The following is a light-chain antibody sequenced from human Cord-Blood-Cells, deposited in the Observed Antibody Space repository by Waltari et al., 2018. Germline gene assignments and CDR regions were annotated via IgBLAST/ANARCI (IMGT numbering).Light chain of an antibody. CDR2: KDS. Sequence: SYELTQPPSVSVSPGQTARITCSGAALPKQYADWYQQKPGQAPVLVIYKDSERPSGIPERFSGSSSGTTVTLTISGVQAEDEADYYCQSADSSGTYPVFGGGTKLTVL. V-gene: IGLV3-25*03. J-gene: IGLJ2*01. CDR3: QSADSSGTYPV. CDR1: ALPKQY.